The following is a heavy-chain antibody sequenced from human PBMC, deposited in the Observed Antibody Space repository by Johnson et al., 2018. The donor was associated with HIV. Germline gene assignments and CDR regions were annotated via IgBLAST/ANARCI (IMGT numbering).Heavy chain of an antibody. CDR3: AKAGGPYYDFWSGIHAFDI. CDR1: GFTFANYG. V-gene: IGHV3-30*18. D-gene: IGHD3-3*01. Sequence: QVHLVESGGGLVQPGRSLRLSCAASGFTFANYGMHWVRQPPGKGLEWVAVISYDGSNKYYADSVKGRFTISRDNSKNTLYLQMNSLRAEDTAVHYCAKAGGPYYDFWSGIHAFDIWGQGTMVTVSS. J-gene: IGHJ3*02. CDR2: ISYDGSNK.